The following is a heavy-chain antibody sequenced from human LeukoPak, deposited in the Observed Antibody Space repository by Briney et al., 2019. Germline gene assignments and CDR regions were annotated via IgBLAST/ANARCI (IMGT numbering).Heavy chain of an antibody. CDR3: VPYCSSTSCYTGP. Sequence: GGSLRLSCAASGFTCSSYGMHWVRQAPGKGLEWVAFIRYDGGNKYYADSVKGRFTISRDNSKNTLYLQMNSLRAEDTAVYYCVPYCSSTSCYTGPWGQGTLVTVSS. J-gene: IGHJ5*02. CDR1: GFTCSSYG. CDR2: IRYDGGNK. V-gene: IGHV3-30*02. D-gene: IGHD2-2*02.